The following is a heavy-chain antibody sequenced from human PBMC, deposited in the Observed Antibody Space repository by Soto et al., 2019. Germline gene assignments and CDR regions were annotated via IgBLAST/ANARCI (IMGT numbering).Heavy chain of an antibody. D-gene: IGHD1-7*01. CDR2: IYYSGST. CDR1: GGSISSYY. V-gene: IGHV4-59*01. CDR3: AREGLTGTIGLYYYYGMDV. Sequence: NPSETLSLTCTVSGGSISSYYWSWIRQPPGKGLEWIGYIYYSGSTNYNPSLKSRVTISVDTSKNQFSLKLSSVTAADTAVYYCAREGLTGTIGLYYYYGMDVWGQGTKVTVSS. J-gene: IGHJ6*02.